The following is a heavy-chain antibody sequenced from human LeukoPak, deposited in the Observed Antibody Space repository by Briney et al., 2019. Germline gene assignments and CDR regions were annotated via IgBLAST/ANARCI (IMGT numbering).Heavy chain of an antibody. V-gene: IGHV3-30-3*01. D-gene: IGHD3-22*01. CDR3: ARGNAYYYDSSGYYYSFGY. CDR2: ISYDGSNK. J-gene: IGHJ4*02. CDR1: GFTFSSYA. Sequence: GGPLRLSCAASGFTFSSYAMHWVRQAPGKGLEWVAVISYDGSNKYYADSVKGRFTISRDNSKNTLYLQMNSLRAEDTAVYYCARGNAYYYDSSGYYYSFGYWGQGTLVTVSS.